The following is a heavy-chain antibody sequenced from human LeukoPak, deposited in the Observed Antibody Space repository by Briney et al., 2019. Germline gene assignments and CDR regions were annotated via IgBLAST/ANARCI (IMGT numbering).Heavy chain of an antibody. J-gene: IGHJ4*02. V-gene: IGHV3-48*01. CDR2: LSYGGGAT. CDR1: GFTFSSYS. Sequence: PGGSLRLSCTASGFTFSSYSMNWVRQAPGKGLQWVSILSYGGGATYSADSVKGRFTISRDNAKNSLYLQMNSLRAEDTAVYYCARGPILIWGHPFDYWGQGTLVTVSS. D-gene: IGHD3-10*01. CDR3: ARGPILIWGHPFDY.